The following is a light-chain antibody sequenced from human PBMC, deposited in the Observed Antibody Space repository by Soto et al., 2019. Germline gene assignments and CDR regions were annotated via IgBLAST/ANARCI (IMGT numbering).Light chain of an antibody. CDR3: QQRSNRPPIT. V-gene: IGKV3-11*01. J-gene: IGKJ5*01. CDR2: DAS. CDR1: QSVSNY. Sequence: EIVLTQSPATLSLSPGERATLSCRASQSVSNYLAWYQQKPGQAPRLLIYDASNRATGIPARFSGTGSGTDFTLTISSLEPEDSAVYYCQQRSNRPPITFGQGTRLEIK.